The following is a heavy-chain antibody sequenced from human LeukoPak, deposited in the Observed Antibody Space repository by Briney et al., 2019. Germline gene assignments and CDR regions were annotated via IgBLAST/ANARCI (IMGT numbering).Heavy chain of an antibody. V-gene: IGHV4-59*12. CDR2: IYYSGST. Sequence: KPSETLSLTCTVSGGSISSYYWSWIRQPPGKGLEWIGYIYYSGSTNYNPSLKSRVTISVDTSKNQFSLKLSSVTAADTAVYYCARDLGGYSYGYKGDAFDIWGQGTMVTVSS. D-gene: IGHD5-18*01. CDR1: GGSISSYY. CDR3: ARDLGGYSYGYKGDAFDI. J-gene: IGHJ3*02.